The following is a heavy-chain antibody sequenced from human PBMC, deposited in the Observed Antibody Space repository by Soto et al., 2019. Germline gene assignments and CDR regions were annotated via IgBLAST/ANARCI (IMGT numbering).Heavy chain of an antibody. CDR3: ASMAYSGSYPDY. D-gene: IGHD1-26*01. Sequence: QVQLQESGPGLVKPSETLSLTCTVSGGSISSYYWSWIRQPPGKGLEWIGYIYYSGSTNYNPSLKSRVTITVDTSKNQFSLKLSSVTAADTAVYYCASMAYSGSYPDYWGQGTLVTVSS. CDR1: GGSISSYY. CDR2: IYYSGST. V-gene: IGHV4-59*01. J-gene: IGHJ4*02.